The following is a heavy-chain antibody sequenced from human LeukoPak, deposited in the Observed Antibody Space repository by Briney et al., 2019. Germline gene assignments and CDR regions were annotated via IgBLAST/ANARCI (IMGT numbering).Heavy chain of an antibody. V-gene: IGHV4-31*03. CDR2: IYYSGST. Sequence: SQTLSLTCTVYGGSISSGGYYWSWIRQHPGKGLEWIGSIYYSGSTNYNPSLQGRVTISLDTSRNQFSLKLSSVTAADTAVYYCASGDNDPLFDYWGQGTLVTVSS. CDR1: GGSISSGGYY. D-gene: IGHD1-1*01. J-gene: IGHJ4*02. CDR3: ASGDNDPLFDY.